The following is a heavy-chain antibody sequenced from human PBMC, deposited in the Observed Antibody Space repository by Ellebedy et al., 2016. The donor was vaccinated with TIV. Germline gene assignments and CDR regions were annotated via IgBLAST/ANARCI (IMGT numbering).Heavy chain of an antibody. CDR2: INGDGSHT. CDR1: EFTFNAYW. D-gene: IGHD6-19*01. J-gene: IGHJ5*02. CDR3: ARRQWLALDL. V-gene: IGHV3-74*01. Sequence: GESLKISCAASEFTFNAYWMHWVRQVPGKGLEWVSRINGDGSHTDYADSVTGRFTISRDNAKHTLDLQMNSLRAEDAAVYYCARRQWLALDLWGQGTLITVSS.